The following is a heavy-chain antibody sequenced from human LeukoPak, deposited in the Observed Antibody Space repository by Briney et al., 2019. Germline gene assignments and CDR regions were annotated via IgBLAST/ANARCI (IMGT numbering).Heavy chain of an antibody. D-gene: IGHD1-20*01. J-gene: IGHJ4*02. CDR3: AKRGSITGMTRCLDS. CDR1: GFTFSSYW. V-gene: IGHV3-7*03. Sequence: PGGSLRLSCAASGFTFSSYWMSWVRQAPGKGLEWVANIKQDGSEKYYVDSVKGRFTISRDNAKNSLHLQMNSLRVEDTAIYYCAKRGSITGMTRCLDSWGQGTQVTVSS. CDR2: IKQDGSEK.